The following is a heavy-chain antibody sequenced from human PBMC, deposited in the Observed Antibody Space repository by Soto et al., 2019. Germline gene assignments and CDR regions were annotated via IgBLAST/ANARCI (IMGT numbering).Heavy chain of an antibody. CDR1: GGTFSSYA. CDR3: ASHSSSGFLNGY. CDR2: IIPIFGTA. Sequence: QVQLVQSGAEVKKPGSSVKVSCKASGGTFSSYAISWVRQAPGQGLEWMGGIIPIFGTANYAQKFQGRVTITADESTSTSYMERSSLRSEDTAVYYCASHSSSGFLNGYWGQGTLVTVSS. J-gene: IGHJ4*02. V-gene: IGHV1-69*01. D-gene: IGHD6-13*01.